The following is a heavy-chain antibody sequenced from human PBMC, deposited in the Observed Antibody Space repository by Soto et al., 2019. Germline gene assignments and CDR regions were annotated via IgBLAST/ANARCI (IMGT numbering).Heavy chain of an antibody. V-gene: IGHV6-1*01. Sequence: SQTLSLTCAISGDSVSSNSAAWNWIRQSPSRGLEWLGRTYYRSKWYNDYAVSVKSRITINPDTSKNQFSLQLNSVTPEDTAVYYCARVGGITVKPATPNYYYYGMDVWGQGTTVTVSS. J-gene: IGHJ6*02. CDR1: GDSVSSNSAA. CDR3: ARVGGITVKPATPNYYYYGMDV. CDR2: TYYRSKWYN. D-gene: IGHD1-20*01.